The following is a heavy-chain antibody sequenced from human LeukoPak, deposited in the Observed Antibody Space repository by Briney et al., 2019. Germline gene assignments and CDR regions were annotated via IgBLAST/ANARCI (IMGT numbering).Heavy chain of an antibody. CDR3: ATAPPRIAARRHYYYYYMDV. CDR1: GFTFSSYA. D-gene: IGHD6-6*01. Sequence: GGSLRLSCAASGFTFSSYAMSWVRQAPGKGLEWVSAISGSGGSTYYADSVKGRFTISRDNSKNTLYLQMNSLRSEDTAVYYCATAPPRIAARRHYYYYYMDVWGKGTTVTVSS. CDR2: ISGSGGST. V-gene: IGHV3-23*01. J-gene: IGHJ6*03.